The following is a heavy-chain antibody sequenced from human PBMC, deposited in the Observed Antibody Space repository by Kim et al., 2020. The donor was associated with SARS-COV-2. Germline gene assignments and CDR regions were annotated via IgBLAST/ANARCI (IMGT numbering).Heavy chain of an antibody. D-gene: IGHD3-9*01. V-gene: IGHV4-34*01. CDR1: GGSFSGYY. J-gene: IGHJ6*02. CDR3: ARLRLRYFDWLEGMDV. CDR2: INHSGST. Sequence: SETLSLTCAVYGGSFSGYYWSWIRQPPGKGLEWIGEINHSGSTNYNPSLKSRVTISVDTSKNQFSLKLSSVTAADTAVYYCARLRLRYFDWLEGMDVWGQGTTVTVSS.